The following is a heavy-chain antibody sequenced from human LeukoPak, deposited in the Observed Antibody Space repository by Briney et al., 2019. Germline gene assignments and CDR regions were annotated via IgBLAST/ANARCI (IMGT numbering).Heavy chain of an antibody. CDR3: ARAPFGITIFGVVKELYYFDY. CDR2: IYYSGST. CDR1: GGSISPHY. D-gene: IGHD3-3*01. Sequence: SETLSLTCTVSGGSISPHYWSWIRQPPGKGLEWIGYIYYSGSTNYNPSLKSRVTISVDTSKNQFSLKLSSVTAADTAVYYCARAPFGITIFGVVKELYYFDYWGQGTLVTVSS. V-gene: IGHV4-59*08. J-gene: IGHJ4*02.